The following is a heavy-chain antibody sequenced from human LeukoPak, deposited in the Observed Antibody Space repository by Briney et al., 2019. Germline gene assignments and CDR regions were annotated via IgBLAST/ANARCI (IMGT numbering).Heavy chain of an antibody. D-gene: IGHD2-2*01. CDR2: INPNGGGT. Sequence: GASVKVSYKASGYTFNAYYIYWVRQAPGQGLEWMGWINPNGGGTNYAQNFQGRVTITRDTSISTAYMELTRLTSDDTALYYCARDPSCTTTTCYGGNNWFDPWGQGTLVTVSS. CDR1: GYTFNAYY. CDR3: ARDPSCTTTTCYGGNNWFDP. V-gene: IGHV1-2*02. J-gene: IGHJ5*02.